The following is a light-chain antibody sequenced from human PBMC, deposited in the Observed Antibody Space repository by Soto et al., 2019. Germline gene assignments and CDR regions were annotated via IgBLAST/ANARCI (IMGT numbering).Light chain of an antibody. CDR1: SFDY. J-gene: IGLJ1*01. CDR3: SSHTSSNTLLV. CDR2: EVS. V-gene: IGLV2-14*01. Sequence: QSALTQPASVSGSPGRSITISCTGTSFDYVSWYQHHPGKAPKLMIYEVSNRPSGVSHRFSGSKSGNTASLTVSGLQAEDDADYYCSSHTSSNTLLVFGTGTNLTVL.